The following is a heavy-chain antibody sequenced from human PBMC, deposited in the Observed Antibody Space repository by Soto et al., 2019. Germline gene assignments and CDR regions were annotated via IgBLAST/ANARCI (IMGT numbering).Heavy chain of an antibody. CDR3: ARERGVITNDDFDV. D-gene: IGHD3-16*01. CDR1: GGSIGCYY. CDR2: IYYSGST. J-gene: IGHJ3*01. Sequence: SETLSLTCTVSGGSIGCYYWTWIRQPPGKGLEWSGFIYYSGSTNYNPSLKSRVTMSVDTSKNQFSLTLTSVTAADTAVYYCARERGVITNDDFDVWGRVAMGTVSS. V-gene: IGHV4-59*01.